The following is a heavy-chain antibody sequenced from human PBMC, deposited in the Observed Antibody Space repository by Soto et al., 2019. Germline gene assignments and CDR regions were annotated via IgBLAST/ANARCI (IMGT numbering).Heavy chain of an antibody. CDR1: GFTFSSYG. J-gene: IGHJ5*02. CDR2: ISYDGSNK. V-gene: IGHV3-30*03. D-gene: IGHD2-2*02. Sequence: QVQLVESGGGVVQPGRSLRLSCAASGFTFSSYGMHWVRQAPGKGLEWVAVISYDGSNKYYADSVKGRFTISRDNSKNTLYLQMNSLRAEDTAVYYCATDQYCSSPSCYNNWFDPWGQGTLVTVSS. CDR3: ATDQYCSSPSCYNNWFDP.